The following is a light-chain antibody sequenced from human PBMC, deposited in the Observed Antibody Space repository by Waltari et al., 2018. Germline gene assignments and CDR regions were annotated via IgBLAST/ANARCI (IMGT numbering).Light chain of an antibody. CDR2: DDR. CDR3: QVGDISTDRPGVE. Sequence: SYVLTQPPSVSVAPGQTARITCGGNNIGSKSVHWYQQKPGQAPVLVVYDDRDRPSGIPERFSGSNSGNTATLTIRRVEAGDESDYYCQVGDISTDRPGVEFGGGTKLTVL. CDR1: NIGSKS. V-gene: IGLV3-21*02. J-gene: IGLJ2*01.